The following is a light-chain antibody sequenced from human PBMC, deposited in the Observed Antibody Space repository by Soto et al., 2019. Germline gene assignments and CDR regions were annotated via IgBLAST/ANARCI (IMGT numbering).Light chain of an antibody. Sequence: DVVMTQSPLSLPVTLGQPASISCRSSQCLLYSDGNTYLSWFQQRPGQSPRRLIYTVSNRDSGVPDRFSGSGSGTDFTLIISRVEAEDVGVYFCLQGTHWPITFGQGTRLEIK. CDR3: LQGTHWPIT. V-gene: IGKV2-30*01. J-gene: IGKJ5*01. CDR1: QCLLYSDGNTY. CDR2: TVS.